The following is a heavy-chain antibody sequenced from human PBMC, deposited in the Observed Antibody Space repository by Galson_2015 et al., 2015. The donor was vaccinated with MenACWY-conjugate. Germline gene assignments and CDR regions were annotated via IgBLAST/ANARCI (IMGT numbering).Heavy chain of an antibody. J-gene: IGHJ4*02. V-gene: IGHV3-7*03. Sequence: SLRLSCATSGFTFTNYWMSWVRQAPGKGLEWVANINQDGSEKYYVDSVKGRFTISRDNARNSLFLQMNSLRAEDTAMYYCVEGLTGWGQGTLVTVSS. D-gene: IGHD1-20*01. CDR1: GFTFTNYW. CDR2: INQDGSEK. CDR3: VEGLTG.